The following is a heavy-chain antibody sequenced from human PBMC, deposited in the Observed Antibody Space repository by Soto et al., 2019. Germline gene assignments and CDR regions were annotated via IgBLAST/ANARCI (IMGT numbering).Heavy chain of an antibody. CDR1: GFTFSSHD. CDR3: ARAQVDYCSGGSCSEYYFDY. J-gene: IGHJ4*02. D-gene: IGHD2-15*01. V-gene: IGHV3-13*01. CDR2: IGTAGDT. Sequence: EVQLVESGGGLVQPGGSLRLSCAASGFTFSSHDMHWVRQATGKGLEWVSAIGTAGDTYYPGSVKGRFTISRENAKNSLYLQMNSLRAGDTAVYYCARAQVDYCSGGSCSEYYFDYWGQGTLVTVSS.